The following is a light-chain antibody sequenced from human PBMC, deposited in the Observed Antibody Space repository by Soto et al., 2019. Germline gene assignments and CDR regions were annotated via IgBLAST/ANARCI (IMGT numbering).Light chain of an antibody. CDR1: LLSKKY. CDR2: KDS. CDR3: YSAADNNVV. Sequence: SYELTQPSSVSVSPGQPATITCSGDLLSKKYARWFQQKPGQAPILIIYKDSERPSGIPERFSGSSSGTTVTLTISGAQVEDEADYYCYSAADNNVVFGGGTQLTVL. V-gene: IGLV3-27*01. J-gene: IGLJ2*01.